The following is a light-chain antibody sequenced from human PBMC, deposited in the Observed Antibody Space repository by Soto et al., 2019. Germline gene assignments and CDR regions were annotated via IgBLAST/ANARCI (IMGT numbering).Light chain of an antibody. CDR1: QSISSW. J-gene: IGKJ1*01. Sequence: DIQMTQSPSTLSASVGDRVTITCRASQSISSWLAWYQQKPGKAPKLLIYDASSLESGVPSRFSGSGSGTEFTLTSSSRQPDDFATYYCQQYNSHSTFGQGTKVEIK. CDR2: DAS. V-gene: IGKV1-5*01. CDR3: QQYNSHST.